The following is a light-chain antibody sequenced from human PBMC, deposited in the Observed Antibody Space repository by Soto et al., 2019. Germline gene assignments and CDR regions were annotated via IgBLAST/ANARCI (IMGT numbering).Light chain of an antibody. CDR1: RGITSY. CDR3: QQANSVPLT. Sequence: DLQMTQSPSSVSASVGDRVTITCRASRGITSYLAWYQQRPGKAPNLLIYATSTLQSGVPSRFSGSGSGTLFTLTISSLQPEDSATHYCQQANSVPLTFGGGTKVEI. CDR2: ATS. V-gene: IGKV1-12*01. J-gene: IGKJ4*01.